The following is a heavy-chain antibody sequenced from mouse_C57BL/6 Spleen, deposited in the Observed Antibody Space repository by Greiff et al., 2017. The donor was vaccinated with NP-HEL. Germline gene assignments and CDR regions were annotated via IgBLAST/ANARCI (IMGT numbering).Heavy chain of an antibody. CDR3: AREEETGFAY. CDR2: LNPSTGGT. CDR1: GYSFTGYY. Sequence: EVQLQQSGPELVKPGASVKISCKASGYSFTGYYLNWVKQSPEKSLEWIGELNPSTGGTTYNQKFKAKATLTVDKSSSTAYMQLKSLTSEDAAVYYCAREEETGFAYWGQGTLVTVSA. J-gene: IGHJ3*01. D-gene: IGHD4-1*01. V-gene: IGHV1-42*01.